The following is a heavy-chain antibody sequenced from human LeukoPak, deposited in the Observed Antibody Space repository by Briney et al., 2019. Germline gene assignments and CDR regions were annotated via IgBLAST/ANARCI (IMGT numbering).Heavy chain of an antibody. V-gene: IGHV3-21*01. CDR2: ISSSSAYI. CDR1: GFTFSSYG. J-gene: IGHJ3*02. D-gene: IGHD1-1*01. CDR3: ASLKIRRIGNAFDI. Sequence: GGSLRLSCAASGFTFSSYGMNWVRQAPGKGLEWVSSISSSSAYIYYADSVKGRFTISRDNAKESLFLQMNSLRPEDTALYYCASLKIRRIGNAFDIWGQGTMVTVSS.